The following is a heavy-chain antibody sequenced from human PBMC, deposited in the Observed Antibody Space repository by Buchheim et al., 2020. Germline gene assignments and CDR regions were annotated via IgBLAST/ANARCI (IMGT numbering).Heavy chain of an antibody. V-gene: IGHV3-33*01. CDR3: ARGRDEFVSSRLDY. Sequence: QVQLVESGGGVVQPGRSLRLSCAASGFTFSSYGMHWVRQAPGKGLEWVAVIWYDGSNKYYADSVKGRFTISRDNSKNTLYLQMNSLRAEDTAVYYCARGRDEFVSSRLDYWGQGPL. CDR1: GFTFSSYG. CDR2: IWYDGSNK. J-gene: IGHJ4*02. D-gene: IGHD5-24*01.